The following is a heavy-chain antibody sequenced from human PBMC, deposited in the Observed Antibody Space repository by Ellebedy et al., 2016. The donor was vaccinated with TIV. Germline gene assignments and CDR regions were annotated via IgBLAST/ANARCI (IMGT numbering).Heavy chain of an antibody. J-gene: IGHJ4*02. Sequence: SGPTLVKPKETLTLTCTVSGFSLTNIIMGVSWIRQAPGKALEWLAHSSSYDEKFYSTSLKTRLVISRDTSKSQVVLTMTNMDPVETGTYYCTRAVKYCGGDCTHKFDYWGQGTPVTVSS. D-gene: IGHD2-21*02. CDR3: TRAVKYCGGDCTHKFDY. CDR2: SSSYDEK. V-gene: IGHV2-26*01. CDR1: GFSLTNIIMG.